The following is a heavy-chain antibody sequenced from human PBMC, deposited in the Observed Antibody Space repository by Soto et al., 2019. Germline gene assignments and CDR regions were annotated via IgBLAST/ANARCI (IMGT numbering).Heavy chain of an antibody. V-gene: IGHV3-21*01. D-gene: IGHD2-15*01. Sequence: GGSLRLSCAASGFTFSSYSMNWVRQAPGKGLEWVSSISSSSSYIYYAGSVKGRFTISRDNAKNSLYLQMNSLRAEDTAVYYCARDRGYCSGGSCFNFDYWGQGTLVNVSS. CDR3: ARDRGYCSGGSCFNFDY. CDR2: ISSSSSYI. J-gene: IGHJ4*02. CDR1: GFTFSSYS.